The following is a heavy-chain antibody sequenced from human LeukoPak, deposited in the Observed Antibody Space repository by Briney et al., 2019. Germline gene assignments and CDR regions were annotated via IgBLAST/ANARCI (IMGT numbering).Heavy chain of an antibody. D-gene: IGHD6-13*01. CDR2: IDRGVGST. Sequence: GGSLRLSCAASGFTFSIYDLSWVRQAPGKGLECVSAIDRGVGSTYYADSVKGRFTISRDNSKNTLYLQMNSLRAEDTAVYYCARDVLFRVAADYWGQGTLVTVSS. CDR1: GFTFSIYD. CDR3: ARDVLFRVAADY. V-gene: IGHV3-23*01. J-gene: IGHJ4*02.